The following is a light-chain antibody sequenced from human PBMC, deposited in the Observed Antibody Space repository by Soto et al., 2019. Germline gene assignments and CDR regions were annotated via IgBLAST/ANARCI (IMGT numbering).Light chain of an antibody. V-gene: IGLV2-14*01. CDR3: SSYTISRLFV. J-gene: IGLJ1*01. CDR2: EIY. Sequence: QSALTQPRSVSGSPGQSVTISCTGTSSDVGGYNYVSWYQHHPGKAPKLMVYEIYNRPSGVSSRFSGSKSGNTASLTISGLQAEDEAAYYCSSYTISRLFVFGTGTKLTVL. CDR1: SSDVGGYNY.